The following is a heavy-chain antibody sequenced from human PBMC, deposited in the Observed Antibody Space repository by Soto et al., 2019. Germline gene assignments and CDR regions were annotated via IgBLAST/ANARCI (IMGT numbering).Heavy chain of an antibody. V-gene: IGHV4-59*08. CDR3: ARHRDYDFWSGYLVI. D-gene: IGHD3-3*01. Sequence: PSETLSLTCTVSGGSISSYYWSWIRQPPGKGLEWIGYIYYSGSTNYNPSLKSRVTISVDTSKNQFSLKLSSVTAADTAVYYCARHRDYDFWSGYLVIWGQGTLVTVPQ. CDR2: IYYSGST. J-gene: IGHJ4*02. CDR1: GGSISSYY.